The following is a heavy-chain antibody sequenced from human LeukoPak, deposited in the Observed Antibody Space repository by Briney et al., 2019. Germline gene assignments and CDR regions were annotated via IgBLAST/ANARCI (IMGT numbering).Heavy chain of an antibody. CDR1: GFTFSSYA. CDR3: VSVLTVTFDS. J-gene: IGHJ4*02. D-gene: IGHD4-17*01. CDR2: ISYDGSNK. Sequence: GGSLRLSCAASGFTFSSYAMHWVRQAPGKGLEWVAVISYDGSNKYYADSVKGRFTISRDNSKNTVYLQMNSLRAEDTAVYYCVSVLTVTFDSWGQGTLVTVSS. V-gene: IGHV3-30-3*01.